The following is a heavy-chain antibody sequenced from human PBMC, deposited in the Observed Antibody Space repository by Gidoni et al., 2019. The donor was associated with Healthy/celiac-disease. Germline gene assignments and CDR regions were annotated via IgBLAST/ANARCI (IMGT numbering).Heavy chain of an antibody. J-gene: IGHJ4*02. CDR2: INAGNGNK. V-gene: IGHV1-3*01. CDR3: ARDHARITMIVVVITPDY. D-gene: IGHD3-22*01. Sequence: QVQLVQSGAEVKKPGASVKVSCKASGYSFTSYAMHWVRQAPGQRLEWMGWINAGNGNKKYSQKFQGRVTITRDTSASTAYMELSSLRSEDTAVYYCARDHARITMIVVVITPDYWGQGTLVTVSS. CDR1: GYSFTSYA.